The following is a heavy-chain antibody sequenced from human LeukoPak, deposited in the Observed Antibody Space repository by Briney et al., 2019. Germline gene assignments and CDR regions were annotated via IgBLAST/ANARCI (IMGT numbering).Heavy chain of an antibody. CDR3: ARAPGPFDI. V-gene: IGHV3-11*01. CDR2: ITSSGNII. J-gene: IGHJ3*02. CDR1: GLTFSDCY. Sequence: PGGSLRLSCAASGLTFSDCYMSWIRQAPGKGLEWVSHITSSGNIINYADSVKGRFTISRDNAKNSLYLQMNSLRAEDTAVYYCARAPGPFDIWGQGTMVTVSS.